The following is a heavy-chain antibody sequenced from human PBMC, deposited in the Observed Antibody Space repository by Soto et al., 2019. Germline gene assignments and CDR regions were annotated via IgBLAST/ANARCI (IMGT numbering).Heavy chain of an antibody. J-gene: IGHJ4*02. CDR2: IHYSGATP. V-gene: IGHV1-46*01. CDR1: GYTFTRYN. D-gene: IGHD3-16*01. CDR3: AIWGTDLATIRSFDY. Sequence: ASVKVSCKASGYTFTRYNVHWVRQAPGQGLEWMGVIHYSGATPTYAQKFQGRVTMARDTSTSTVYVELSSLTSEDTAVYYCAIWGTDLATIRSFDYWGGGTLVTVSP.